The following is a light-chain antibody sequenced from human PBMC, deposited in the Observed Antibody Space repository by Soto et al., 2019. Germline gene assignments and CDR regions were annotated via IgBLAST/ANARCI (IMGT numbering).Light chain of an antibody. V-gene: IGKV3-20*01. Sequence: EIVLTQSPGTLSLSPGERATLSCRASQSVSTTYLAWYQQKPGQAPRLLIYDTSSRATGIPDRFSGSGSGTDFTLTISRLEPEDFAVYYCQQYDSSPLTFDGGTKVEIK. J-gene: IGKJ4*01. CDR2: DTS. CDR1: QSVSTTY. CDR3: QQYDSSPLT.